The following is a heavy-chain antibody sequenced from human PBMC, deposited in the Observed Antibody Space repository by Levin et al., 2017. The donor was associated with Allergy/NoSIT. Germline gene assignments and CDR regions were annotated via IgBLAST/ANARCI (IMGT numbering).Heavy chain of an antibody. V-gene: IGHV5-51*01. J-gene: IGHJ4*02. D-gene: IGHD4-23*01. CDR2: IFPSDSDT. CDR3: ARRDSDGSNSFDF. Sequence: LGESLKISCQASGYSFTSFWFGWVRQRPGKGLEWMGLIFPSDSDTRVSPSFQGQIIMSVDKSINTAYLQWNSLKASDSAMYYCARRDSDGSNSFDFWGQGTLVTVSP. CDR1: GYSFTSFW.